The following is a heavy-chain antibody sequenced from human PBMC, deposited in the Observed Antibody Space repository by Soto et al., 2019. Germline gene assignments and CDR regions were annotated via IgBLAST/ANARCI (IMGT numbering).Heavy chain of an antibody. D-gene: IGHD3-10*01. V-gene: IGHV3-15*07. J-gene: IGHJ4*02. CDR3: TTAGGSGSYSHN. CDR2: IKSKTDGGTT. Sequence: EVQLVESGGGFVKPGGSLGLSCAVSGFTFTNAWMNWVRQAPGKGLEWVGRIKSKTDGGTTDYAAPVKGRLTFSREDSKTTLFLQMNSLKTEDTAVYYCTTAGGSGSYSHNWGWGTLVTVCS. CDR1: GFTFTNAW.